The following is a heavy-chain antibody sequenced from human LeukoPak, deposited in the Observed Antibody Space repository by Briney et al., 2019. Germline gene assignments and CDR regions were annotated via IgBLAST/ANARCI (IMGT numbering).Heavy chain of an antibody. J-gene: IGHJ4*02. V-gene: IGHV3-13*01. Sequence: GGSLRLSCAASGFTFSSYDMHWVRQAPGKGLEWVSAIGTAGDTYYPGSVKGRFTISRENAKNSLYLQMNSLRAGDTAVYYCARVEYDSSGYYFSYWGQGTLVTVSS. CDR2: IGTAGDT. CDR1: GFTFSSYD. CDR3: ARVEYDSSGYYFSY. D-gene: IGHD3-22*01.